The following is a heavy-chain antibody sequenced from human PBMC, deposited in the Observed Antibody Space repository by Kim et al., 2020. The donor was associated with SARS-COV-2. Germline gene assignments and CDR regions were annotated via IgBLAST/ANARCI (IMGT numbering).Heavy chain of an antibody. Sequence: GGSLRLSCAASGFTFSSYGMHWVRQAPGKGLEWVAVIWYDGSNKYYADSVKGRFTISRDNSKNTLYLQMNSLRAEDTAVYYCARDIGGTMIPDYWGQGTLVTVSS. CDR3: ARDIGGTMIPDY. CDR1: GFTFSSYG. J-gene: IGHJ4*02. V-gene: IGHV3-33*01. CDR2: IWYDGSNK. D-gene: IGHD3-22*01.